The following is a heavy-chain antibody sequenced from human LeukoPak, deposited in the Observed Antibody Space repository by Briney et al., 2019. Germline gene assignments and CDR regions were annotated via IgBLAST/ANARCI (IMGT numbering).Heavy chain of an antibody. Sequence: GGSLRLSCAASGFTFSSYGMHWVRQAPGKGLEWVAVIWYDGSNKYYADSVKGRFTISRDNSKNTLYLQMNSLRAEDTAVYYCARDRVAAARLDYWGQGTLVTVSS. V-gene: IGHV3-33*01. D-gene: IGHD6-13*01. CDR3: ARDRVAAARLDY. CDR2: IWYDGSNK. J-gene: IGHJ4*02. CDR1: GFTFSSYG.